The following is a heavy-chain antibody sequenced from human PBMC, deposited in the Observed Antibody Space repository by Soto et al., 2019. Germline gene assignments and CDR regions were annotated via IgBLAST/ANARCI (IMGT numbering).Heavy chain of an antibody. D-gene: IGHD6-13*01. V-gene: IGHV3-30-3*01. CDR3: ARDFGYSSSWYSAYYYGMDV. Sequence: PGGSLRLSCAASGFTFSSYAMHWVRQAPGKGLEWVAVISYDGSNKYYADSVKGRFTISRDNSKNTLYLQMNSLRAEDTAVYYCARDFGYSSSWYSAYYYGMDVWGQGTTVTVSS. J-gene: IGHJ6*02. CDR2: ISYDGSNK. CDR1: GFTFSSYA.